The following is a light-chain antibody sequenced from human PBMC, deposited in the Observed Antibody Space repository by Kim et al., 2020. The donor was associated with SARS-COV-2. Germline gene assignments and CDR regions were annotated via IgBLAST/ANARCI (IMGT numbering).Light chain of an antibody. J-gene: IGKJ4*01. V-gene: IGKV3-15*01. CDR1: QSVSSN. Sequence: VSTGERATLSCRASQSVSSNLVWYQQKPGQAPRLLIYGACTWATGIPARFSGSGSGTEFTLTISSLQSEDFAVYYCQQYNNWPLTFGGGTKGEI. CDR2: GAC. CDR3: QQYNNWPLT.